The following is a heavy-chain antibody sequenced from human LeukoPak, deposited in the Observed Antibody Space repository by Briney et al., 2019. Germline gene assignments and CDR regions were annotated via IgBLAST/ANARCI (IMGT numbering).Heavy chain of an antibody. Sequence: ASVKVSCKASGFTFTSYDINWVRQASGQGLVWMGWMNPNNGNTGYAQKFQGRVTMTRDTSVSTAYMELRGLRSEDTAVYYCVRDGEGVAISVNYWFDPWGQGTLVTVSS. V-gene: IGHV1-8*01. CDR2: MNPNNGNT. D-gene: IGHD3-10*01. CDR3: VRDGEGVAISVNYWFDP. J-gene: IGHJ5*02. CDR1: GFTFTSYD.